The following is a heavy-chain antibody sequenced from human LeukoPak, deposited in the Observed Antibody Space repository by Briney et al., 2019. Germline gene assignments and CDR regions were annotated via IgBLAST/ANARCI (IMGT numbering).Heavy chain of an antibody. CDR2: IYYSGST. V-gene: IGHV4-39*07. J-gene: IGHJ4*02. CDR1: GGSISSSSYY. CDR3: ARGEALFGARKYYFDY. D-gene: IGHD3-10*01. Sequence: PSETLSLTCTVSGGSISSSSYYWGWIRQPPGKGLEWIVSIYYSGSTYYNPSLKSRVTISVDTSKNQFSLKLSSVAAADTAVYYCARGEALFGARKYYFDYWGQGTLVTVSS.